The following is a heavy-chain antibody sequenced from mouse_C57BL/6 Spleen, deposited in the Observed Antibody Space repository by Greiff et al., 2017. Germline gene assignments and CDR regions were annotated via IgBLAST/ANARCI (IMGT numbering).Heavy chain of an antibody. CDR3: ARELIYYGNYSWFAY. V-gene: IGHV1-81*01. CDR2: IYPRSGNT. Sequence: QVQLQQSGAELARPGASVKLSCKASGSTFTSYGISWVKQRTGQGLEWIGEIYPRSGNTYYNEKFKGKATLTADKSSSTAYMELRSLTSEDSAVYFCARELIYYGNYSWFAYWGQGTLVTVSA. J-gene: IGHJ3*01. CDR1: GSTFTSYG. D-gene: IGHD2-1*01.